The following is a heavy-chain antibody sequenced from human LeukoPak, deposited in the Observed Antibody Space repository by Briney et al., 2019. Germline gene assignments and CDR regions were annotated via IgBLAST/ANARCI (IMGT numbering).Heavy chain of an antibody. D-gene: IGHD3-3*01. Sequence: SETLSLTCTVSGGSISSGSYYWSWIRQPAGKGLEWIGRIYTSGSTNYNPSLKSRVTISVDTSKNQFSLKLSSVTAADTAVYYCAGDGFWSGYFLDYWGQGTLVTVSS. J-gene: IGHJ4*02. CDR3: AGDGFWSGYFLDY. CDR1: GGSISSGSYY. V-gene: IGHV4-61*02. CDR2: IYTSGST.